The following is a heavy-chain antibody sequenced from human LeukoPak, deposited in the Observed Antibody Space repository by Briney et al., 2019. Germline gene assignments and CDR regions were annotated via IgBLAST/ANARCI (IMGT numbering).Heavy chain of an antibody. J-gene: IGHJ6*03. D-gene: IGHD4-17*01. V-gene: IGHV1-8*01. CDR3: ARDAPMTTGNYYYYYYMDV. Sequence: ASVKVSCKASGYTFTGYDINWVRQATGQGLEWMGWMNPNSGNTGYTQKFQGRVTMTRNTPISTAYMELSSLRSEDTAVYYCARDAPMTTGNYYYYYYMDVWGKGTTVTVSS. CDR1: GYTFTGYD. CDR2: MNPNSGNT.